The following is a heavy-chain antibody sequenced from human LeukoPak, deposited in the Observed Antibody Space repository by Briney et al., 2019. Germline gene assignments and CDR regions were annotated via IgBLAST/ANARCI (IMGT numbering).Heavy chain of an antibody. J-gene: IGHJ4*02. CDR1: GGSISSSSYY. CDR2: IYYSGST. V-gene: IGHV4-39*01. Sequence: SETLSLTCTVSGGSISSSSYYWGWIRQPPGKGLEWIGSIYYSGSTYYNPSLKSRVTISVDTSKNQFSLKLSSVTAADTAVYYCPLGELSPFVYWGQGTLVTVSS. D-gene: IGHD3-16*02. CDR3: PLGELSPFVY.